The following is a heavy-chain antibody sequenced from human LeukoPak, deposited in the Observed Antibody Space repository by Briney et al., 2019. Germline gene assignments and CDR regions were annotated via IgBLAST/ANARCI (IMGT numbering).Heavy chain of an antibody. D-gene: IGHD5-18*01. CDR1: GASXXSGSYY. J-gene: IGHJ4*02. CDR2: IYYSGGT. V-gene: IGHV4-61*01. CDR3: ARGSRGYSYG. Sequence: TLSLTCTVSGASXXSGSYYWSWIRQPPGKGLEWIGYIYYSGGTNYNPSLKSRVTISVDTSKNQFSLKLSSVTAADTAGDYCARGSRGYSYGWGQGTLVTVSS.